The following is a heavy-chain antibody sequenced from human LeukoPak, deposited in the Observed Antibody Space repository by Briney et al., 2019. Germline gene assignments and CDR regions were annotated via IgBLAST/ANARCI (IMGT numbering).Heavy chain of an antibody. CDR2: ISSSSNTI. CDR1: GFTFSSYS. J-gene: IGHJ4*02. CDR3: ARGGPAYYDILTGYLYYFDY. V-gene: IGHV3-48*01. Sequence: GGSLRLSCAASGFTFSSYSMNWVRQAPGKGLEWVSYISSSSNTIYYADSVKGRFTISRDNSKNMLYLQMNSLRAEDTAVYYCARGGPAYYDILTGYLYYFDYWGQGTLVTVSS. D-gene: IGHD3-9*01.